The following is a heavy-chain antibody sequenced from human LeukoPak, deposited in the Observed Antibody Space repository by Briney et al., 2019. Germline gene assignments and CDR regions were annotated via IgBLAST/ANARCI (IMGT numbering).Heavy chain of an antibody. J-gene: IGHJ4*02. D-gene: IGHD3-10*01. CDR3: ARDMYSMSSARGAY. V-gene: IGHV3-74*01. Sequence: GGSLRLSCAASGFTFSDYWMHWVRQAPGKGLVWVARINGDGSSTTYVGSVRGRFTISRDNAKKTLYLQMNSLRAEDAAVYYCARDMYSMSSARGAYWGQGTLVTVSS. CDR2: INGDGSST. CDR1: GFTFSDYW.